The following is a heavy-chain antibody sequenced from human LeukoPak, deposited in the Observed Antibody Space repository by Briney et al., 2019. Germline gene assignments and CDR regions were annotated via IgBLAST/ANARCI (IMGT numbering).Heavy chain of an antibody. Sequence: GGSLRLSCAASGFTFSSYAMRWVRQAPGKGLEWVSAISCSGGSTYYADSVKGRFTISRDNSKTTLYLQMNSLRAEDTAVYYGAKKRQSGYYYYYYGMDVWGQGTTVTVSS. V-gene: IGHV3-23*01. CDR1: GFTFSSYA. D-gene: IGHD1-1*01. CDR2: ISCSGGST. CDR3: AKKRQSGYYYYYYGMDV. J-gene: IGHJ6*02.